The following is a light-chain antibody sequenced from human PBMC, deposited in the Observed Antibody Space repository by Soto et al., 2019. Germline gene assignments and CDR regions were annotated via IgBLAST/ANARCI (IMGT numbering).Light chain of an antibody. CDR3: QQSYSTPLT. Sequence: DIQMTQSPSSLSASVGDXVTITCRASQSISSYLNWYQQKPGKAPKLLIYAASSLQSGVPSRFSGSGSGTDFTLTISSLQPEDFATYYCQQSYSTPLTFGPGTKVDIK. CDR2: AAS. V-gene: IGKV1-39*01. CDR1: QSISSY. J-gene: IGKJ3*01.